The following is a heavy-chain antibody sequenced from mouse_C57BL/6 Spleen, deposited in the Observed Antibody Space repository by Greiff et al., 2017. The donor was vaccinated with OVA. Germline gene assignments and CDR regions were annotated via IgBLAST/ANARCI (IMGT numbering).Heavy chain of an antibody. Sequence: EVQRVESGGGLVKPGGSLKLSCAASGFTFSSSAMSWVRQTPEKRLEWVATISAGGSYTYYPANVKGRFTISRDTAKNNLYLQMSHLKSEDTAMYYCARDYYGSSYYDYWGQGTTLTVSS. CDR1: GFTFSSSA. D-gene: IGHD1-1*01. CDR2: ISAGGSYT. V-gene: IGHV5-4*01. CDR3: ARDYYGSSYYDY. J-gene: IGHJ2*01.